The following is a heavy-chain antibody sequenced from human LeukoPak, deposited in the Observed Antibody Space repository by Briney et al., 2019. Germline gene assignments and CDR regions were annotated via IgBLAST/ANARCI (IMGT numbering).Heavy chain of an antibody. J-gene: IGHJ4*02. Sequence: SETLSLTCAVSGGSFSGYYWTWIRQPPGKGLEWIGEINHSGNANYNPSLKSRVTISVDTSKNHFSLKLSSVTAADTAVYYCARIYGDYGPFDYWGQGTLVTVSS. CDR3: ARIYGDYGPFDY. D-gene: IGHD4-17*01. CDR2: INHSGNA. CDR1: GGSFSGYY. V-gene: IGHV4-34*09.